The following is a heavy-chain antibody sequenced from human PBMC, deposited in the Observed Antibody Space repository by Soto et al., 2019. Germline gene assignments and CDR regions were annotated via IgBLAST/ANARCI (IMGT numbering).Heavy chain of an antibody. D-gene: IGHD2-15*01. V-gene: IGHV4-4*02. CDR3: ARYCGGGSCYLGAFDI. CDR2: IYHSGST. CDR1: GVSINSANW. Sequence: QMQLQESGPGLVKPSGTLSLTCTVSGVSINSANWWTWVRQSPGKGLEWIGEIYHSGSTNFNPSLKSRVSISVDDSKNLFYLELTSVAAAATAVYYCARYCGGGSCYLGAFDIWGQGTMVTVSS. J-gene: IGHJ3*02.